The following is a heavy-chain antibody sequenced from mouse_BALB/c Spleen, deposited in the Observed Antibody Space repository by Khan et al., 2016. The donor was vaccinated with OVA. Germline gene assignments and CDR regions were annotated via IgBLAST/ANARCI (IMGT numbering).Heavy chain of an antibody. Sequence: EVQLLESGGGLVKPGGSLKLSCAASGFTFSNYAMSWVRQTPEKRLEWVASISSGGSTYYPDSVKGRFTISRDNARNILYLQMSSLRSEDTAIYYCARDYWFAYWGQGTLVTVSA. V-gene: IGHV5-6-5*01. CDR2: ISSGGST. CDR1: GFTFSNYA. CDR3: ARDYWFAY. J-gene: IGHJ3*01.